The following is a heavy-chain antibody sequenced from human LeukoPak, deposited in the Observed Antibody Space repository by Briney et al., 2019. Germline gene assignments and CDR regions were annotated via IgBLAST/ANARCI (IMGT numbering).Heavy chain of an antibody. D-gene: IGHD5-24*01. Sequence: PGGSLRLSCAASGFTFSTYGMHWVRQAPGKGLEWVSYISSSGSTIYYADSVKGRFTISRDNAKNSLYLQMNSLRAEDTAVYYCARAMATADAFDIWGQGTMVTVSS. CDR1: GFTFSTYG. CDR2: ISSSGSTI. V-gene: IGHV3-48*04. J-gene: IGHJ3*02. CDR3: ARAMATADAFDI.